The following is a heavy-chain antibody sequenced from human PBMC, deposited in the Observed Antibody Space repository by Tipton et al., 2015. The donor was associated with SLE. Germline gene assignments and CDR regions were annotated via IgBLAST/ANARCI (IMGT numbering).Heavy chain of an antibody. Sequence: SLRLSCAASGFTFSSYAMHWVRQAPGKGLEWVSAISGSGGSTYYADSVKGRFTISRDNSKNTLYLQMNSLRAEDTAVYYCARDLAARGGYYYYYMDVWGKGTTVTVSS. CDR3: ARDLAARGGYYYYYMDV. J-gene: IGHJ6*03. CDR1: GFTFSSYA. CDR2: ISGSGGST. D-gene: IGHD6-6*01. V-gene: IGHV3-23*01.